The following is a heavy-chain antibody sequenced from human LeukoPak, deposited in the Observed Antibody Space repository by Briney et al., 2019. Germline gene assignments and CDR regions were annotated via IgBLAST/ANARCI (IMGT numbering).Heavy chain of an antibody. J-gene: IGHJ6*03. CDR1: GFTFSNNS. CDR3: ARESPTPLNNYYYYLYMDV. CDR2: ISSRSRTI. V-gene: IGHV3-48*01. Sequence: GGSLRLSCAASGFTFSNNSMNWVRQAPGKGLEWVSYISSRSRTIYYADSVKGRFTISRDNAKNSLYLQMNNLRAEDTAVYYCARESPTPLNNYYYYLYMDVWGKGTTVTVSS.